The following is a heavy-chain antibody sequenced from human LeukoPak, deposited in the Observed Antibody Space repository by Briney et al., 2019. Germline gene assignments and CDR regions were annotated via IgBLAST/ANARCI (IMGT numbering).Heavy chain of an antibody. CDR1: GFTFSSYS. Sequence: GGSLRLSCAASGFTFSSYSMNWVRQAPGKGLEWVSGISWNSGRINYADSVKGRFTISRDNAKNSLYLQMNSLRAEDTALYYCAKVMPPGRIRFYSYYMDVWGKGTTVTVS. CDR2: ISWNSGRI. J-gene: IGHJ6*03. D-gene: IGHD2-15*01. V-gene: IGHV3-9*01. CDR3: AKVMPPGRIRFYSYYMDV.